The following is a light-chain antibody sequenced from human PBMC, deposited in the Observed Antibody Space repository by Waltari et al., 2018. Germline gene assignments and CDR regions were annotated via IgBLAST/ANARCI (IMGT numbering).Light chain of an antibody. CDR3: QSYDSSDQYVI. J-gene: IGLJ2*01. Sequence: FMLTQPPSVSESPGKTVTITCTRSSGRIGSNHVQWYPMRPGSAPTTGIFKDIKRFFGVPDRYAGSVDSSSNSASLSNSGMKTEDEADYYCQSYDSSDQYVIFGGGTKLTVL. V-gene: IGLV6-57*03. CDR2: KDI. CDR1: SGRIGSNH.